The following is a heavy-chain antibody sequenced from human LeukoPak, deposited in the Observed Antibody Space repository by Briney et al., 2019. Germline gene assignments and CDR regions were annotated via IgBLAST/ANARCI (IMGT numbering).Heavy chain of an antibody. CDR1: GYSFTSNY. J-gene: IGHJ4*02. CDR3: ARDQEGFDY. V-gene: IGHV1-46*01. CDR2: IYPRDGST. Sequence: GPSVKVSCKASGYSFTSNYIHWVRQAPGQGLEWMGMIYPRDGSTSYAQRFQDRVTVTRDTSTSTVHMELSGLRSEDTAVYYCARDQEGFDYWGQGTQATVSS.